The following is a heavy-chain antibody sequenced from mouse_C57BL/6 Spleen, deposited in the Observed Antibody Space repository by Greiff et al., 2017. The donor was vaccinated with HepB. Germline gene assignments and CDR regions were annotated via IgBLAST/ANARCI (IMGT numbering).Heavy chain of an antibody. V-gene: IGHV1-78*01. J-gene: IGHJ4*01. CDR1: GYTFTDHT. CDR3: AREGWLLRYYYAMDY. D-gene: IGHD2-3*01. Sequence: VQLQQSDAELVKPGASVKISCKVSGYTFTDHTIHWMKQRPEQGLEWIGYIYPRDGSTKYNEKFKGKATLTADKSSSTAYMQLNSLTSEDSAVYFCAREGWLLRYYYAMDYWGQGTSVTVSS. CDR2: IYPRDGST.